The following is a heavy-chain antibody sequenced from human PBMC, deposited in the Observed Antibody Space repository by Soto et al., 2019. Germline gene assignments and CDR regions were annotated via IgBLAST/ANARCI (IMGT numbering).Heavy chain of an antibody. J-gene: IGHJ4*02. Sequence: SETLSLTCTVSGGSISSGDYYWSWIRQPPGKGLEWIGYIYYSGSTYYNPSLKSRVTISVDTSKNQFSLKLSSVTAADTAVYYCARGDSDYGGIFDYWGQGTLVTVSS. CDR1: GGSISSGDYY. D-gene: IGHD4-17*01. CDR2: IYYSGST. V-gene: IGHV4-30-4*01. CDR3: ARGDSDYGGIFDY.